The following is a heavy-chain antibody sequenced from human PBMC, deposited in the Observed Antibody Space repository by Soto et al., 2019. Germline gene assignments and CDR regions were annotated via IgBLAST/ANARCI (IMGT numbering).Heavy chain of an antibody. CDR1: GYTFTSFY. D-gene: IGHD6-13*01. CDR2: INPSGGIT. J-gene: IGHJ6*02. V-gene: IGHV1-46*01. CDR3: ASSPAFSRSWYVIPTDTSNGMDV. Sequence: QMQLVQSGAEVKRPGASVRVSCKSSGYTFTSFYIHWVRQAPGQGLEWMGIINPSGGITNFAQRFQGIVTLTRDMSTNSHYMELSSLKSDAPAVYYCASSPAFSRSWYVIPTDTSNGMDVWGQGTTVTVS.